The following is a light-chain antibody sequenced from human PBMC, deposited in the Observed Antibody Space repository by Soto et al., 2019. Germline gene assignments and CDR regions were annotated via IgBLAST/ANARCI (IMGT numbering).Light chain of an antibody. Sequence: QSALTQPASVSGSPGQSITISCTGTSSDVGGYNHVFWYQQYPGKAPKLIIYELSNRPSGISNRFSGSKSGNTASLTISGLQTEDEADYYCSSYTSSSTLLYVFGTGTKLTVL. J-gene: IGLJ1*01. CDR3: SSYTSSSTLLYV. V-gene: IGLV2-14*01. CDR2: ELS. CDR1: SSDVGGYNH.